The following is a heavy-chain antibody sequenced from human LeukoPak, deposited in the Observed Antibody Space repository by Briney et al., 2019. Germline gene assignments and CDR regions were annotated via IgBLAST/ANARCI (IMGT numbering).Heavy chain of an antibody. D-gene: IGHD2-15*01. V-gene: IGHV4-34*01. CDR1: GGSFSGYY. Sequence: SETLSLTCAVYGGSFSGYYWSWIRQPPGKGLEWIGEINHSGSTNYNPSLKSRVTISVDTSKNQFSLKLSPVTAADTAVYYCATSGGSGRLYDYWGQGTLVTVSS. J-gene: IGHJ4*02. CDR3: ATSGGSGRLYDY. CDR2: INHSGST.